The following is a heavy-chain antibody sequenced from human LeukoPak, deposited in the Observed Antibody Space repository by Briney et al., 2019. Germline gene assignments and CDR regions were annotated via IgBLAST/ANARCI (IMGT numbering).Heavy chain of an antibody. V-gene: IGHV4-59*01. CDR1: GGSISSYY. Sequence: SETLSLTCTVSGGSISSYYWSWIRQPPGKGLEWIGYIYYSGSTNYNPSLKSRVTISVDTSKNQFSLKLSSVTAADTAVYYCARQLERRDWLDPWGQGTLVTVSS. J-gene: IGHJ5*02. CDR3: ARQLERRDWLDP. CDR2: IYYSGST. D-gene: IGHD1-1*01.